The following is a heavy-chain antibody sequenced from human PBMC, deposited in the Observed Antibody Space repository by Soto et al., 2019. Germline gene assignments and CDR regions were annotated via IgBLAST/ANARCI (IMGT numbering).Heavy chain of an antibody. CDR2: IKYDGSEK. J-gene: IGHJ4*02. V-gene: IGHV3-7*03. CDR3: ARGLYSRGY. D-gene: IGHD3-16*01. CDR1: GFTFSSNW. Sequence: EVQLVESGGGLVQPGGSLRLSCVVSGFTFSSNWMSWVRQAPGKGLGWLANIKYDGSEKYYGDSVKGRFAISRDNAKNSLYLQMNSLRVDDTAVYYCARGLYSRGYWGQGTLVTVSS.